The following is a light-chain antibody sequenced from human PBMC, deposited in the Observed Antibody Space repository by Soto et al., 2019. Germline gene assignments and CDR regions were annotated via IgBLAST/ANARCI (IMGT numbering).Light chain of an antibody. V-gene: IGLV1-51*01. CDR2: DDD. CDR3: GTWDSRLSGGV. CDR1: SSNIGDDY. Sequence: QSVLTQPPSVSSSPGQKVTISCSGSSSNIGDDYVSWYQQFPGKAPRLLIYDDDKRHSGIPDRFSGSKSGTAATLEITGLKTGDEADYYCGTWDSRLSGGVFGGGTKVNVL. J-gene: IGLJ3*02.